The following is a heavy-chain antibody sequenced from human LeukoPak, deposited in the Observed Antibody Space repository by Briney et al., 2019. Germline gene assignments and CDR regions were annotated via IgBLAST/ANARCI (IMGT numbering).Heavy chain of an antibody. Sequence: SETLSLTCTVSGDSISSSSYYWRWIRQPPGKGLERNGSIYYSGSTYYHPSLKSRVTISVDTSKNQFSLKLSSVTAADTAVYYCGGHVGVTAMSEFDYWGQGTLVTVSS. J-gene: IGHJ4*02. V-gene: IGHV4-39*01. D-gene: IGHD2-21*02. CDR3: GGHVGVTAMSEFDY. CDR1: GDSISSSSYY. CDR2: IYYSGST.